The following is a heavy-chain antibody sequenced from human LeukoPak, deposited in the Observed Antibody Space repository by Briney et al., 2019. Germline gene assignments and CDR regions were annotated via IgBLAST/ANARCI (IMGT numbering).Heavy chain of an antibody. Sequence: PGGSLRLSCAASGFTFRSYWMHWVRQAPGKGLTWVSRISDDGSSTTYADSVKGRFTISRDNAKNTLYLQMNSLRAEDTAVYYCANSKQTPDYFDYWGQGTLVTVSS. CDR1: GFTFRSYW. V-gene: IGHV3-74*01. D-gene: IGHD4-11*01. CDR3: ANSKQTPDYFDY. J-gene: IGHJ4*02. CDR2: ISDDGSST.